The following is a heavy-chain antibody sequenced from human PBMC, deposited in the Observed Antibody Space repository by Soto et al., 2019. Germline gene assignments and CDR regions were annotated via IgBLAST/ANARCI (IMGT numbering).Heavy chain of an antibody. V-gene: IGHV3-33*08. CDR3: AREGDIQGGPPTKNYATDV. CDR2: IWYYGSNK. CDR1: GFTFRNFG. D-gene: IGHD5-12*01. Sequence: WGSLRLSCSASGFTFRNFGFHWARQAPGKGLEWVALIWYYGSNKYYAESLKGRVSISRDNSKNTLYLEMKSLRFEDTAVYYCAREGDIQGGPPTKNYATDVWGKGNTVIVSS. J-gene: IGHJ6*04.